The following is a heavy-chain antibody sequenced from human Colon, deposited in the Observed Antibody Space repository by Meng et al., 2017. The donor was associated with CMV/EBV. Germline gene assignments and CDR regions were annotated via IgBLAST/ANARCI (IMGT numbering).Heavy chain of an antibody. Sequence: EVQLVESXXGLVQXGGSLRFSCAASGFMFSRSWMSWVRQAPGKGLEWVATIKQNGNEKYYVDSVEGRFTISRDNAKNSLYLQMNNMRVEDTAVYYCARDTGIVGVIAYWGQGTLVTVSS. CDR1: GFMFSRSW. V-gene: IGHV3-7*04. CDR2: IKQNGNEK. D-gene: IGHD1-26*01. CDR3: ARDTGIVGVIAY. J-gene: IGHJ4*02.